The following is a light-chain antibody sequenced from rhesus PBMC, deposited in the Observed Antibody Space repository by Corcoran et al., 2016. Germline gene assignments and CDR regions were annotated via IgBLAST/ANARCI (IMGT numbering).Light chain of an antibody. CDR2: EVN. V-gene: IGLV2-32*02. CDR1: RRAIGGYNY. CDR3: SSYAGSNTFV. J-gene: IGLJ6*01. Sequence: QAALTQPRSVSGSPGQSVTVSCTGTRRAIGGYNYVSWYQQHPGAAPKLMIYEVNERTSGVSDRFSGSKSGNTASLTISGLQAEDEADYYCSSYAGSNTFVFGSGTDLTVL.